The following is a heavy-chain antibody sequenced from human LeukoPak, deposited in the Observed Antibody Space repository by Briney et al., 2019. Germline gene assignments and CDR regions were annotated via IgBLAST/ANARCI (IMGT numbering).Heavy chain of an antibody. CDR1: GFTFSSYA. CDR2: ISGSGGST. CDR3: AKDRSYSHPNWFDP. D-gene: IGHD6-13*01. J-gene: IGHJ5*02. Sequence: GRSLRLSCAASGFTFSSYAMSWVRQAPGKGLEWVSAISGSGGSTYYADSVKGRFTISRDNSKNALYLQMNSLRAEDTAVYYCAKDRSYSHPNWFDPWGQGTLVTVSS. V-gene: IGHV3-23*01.